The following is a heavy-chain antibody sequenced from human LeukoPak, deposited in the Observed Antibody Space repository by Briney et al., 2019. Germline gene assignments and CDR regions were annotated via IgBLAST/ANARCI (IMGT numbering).Heavy chain of an antibody. J-gene: IGHJ4*02. CDR1: GGSISSGSYY. CDR2: IYTSGST. V-gene: IGHV4-61*02. CDR3: ARDYYGSSGYYYFDY. Sequence: SETLSLTCTVSGGSISSGSYYWSWIRQPAGKGLEWIGRIYTSGSTNYNPSLKSRVTIPVDTSKNQFSLKLSSVTAADTAVYYCARDYYGSSGYYYFDYWSQGTLVTVSS. D-gene: IGHD3-22*01.